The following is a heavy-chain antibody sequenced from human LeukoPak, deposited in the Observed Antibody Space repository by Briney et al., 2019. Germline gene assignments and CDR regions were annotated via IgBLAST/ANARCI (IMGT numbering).Heavy chain of an antibody. CDR2: IYYGQTI. CDR1: AASISSSSHH. CDR3: ARSDLTAIKFDY. V-gene: IGHV4-39*01. Sequence: SETLSLTCTISAASISSSSHHWGWIRQSPGKGLEWIGSIYYGQTIYYNPSLKSRVTISVDTSKNQFSLKLSSVTAADTAVYYCARSDLTAIKFDYWGQGTLVTVSS. D-gene: IGHD2-21*02. J-gene: IGHJ4*02.